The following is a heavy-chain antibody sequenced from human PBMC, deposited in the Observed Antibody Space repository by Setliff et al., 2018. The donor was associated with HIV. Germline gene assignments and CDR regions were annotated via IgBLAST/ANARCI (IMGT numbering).Heavy chain of an antibody. CDR3: AREWNGGYDY. CDR2: IYTGGST. Sequence: PSETLSLTCAVSGYSITSDYYWGWIRQVAGKGLEHIGHIYTGGSTNYNPSLKSRVVIAGDTSKNQFSLRLTSVTAADTAVYYCAREWNGGYDYWGQGTLVTVSS. CDR1: GYSITSDYY. J-gene: IGHJ4*02. D-gene: IGHD2-8*01. V-gene: IGHV4-61*09.